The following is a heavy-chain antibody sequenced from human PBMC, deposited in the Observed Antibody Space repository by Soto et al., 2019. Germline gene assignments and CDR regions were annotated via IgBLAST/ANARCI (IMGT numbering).Heavy chain of an antibody. Sequence: PGGSLRLSCAASGFTVSSNYMSWVRQAPGKGLEWVSVIYSGGSTYYADSVKGRFTISRDNSKNTLYLQINSLRAEDTAVYYCASLRGYHYDGIGFYQNDYWGQGTLVTVSS. J-gene: IGHJ4*02. D-gene: IGHD3-22*01. CDR1: GFTVSSNY. CDR3: ASLRGYHYDGIGFYQNDY. V-gene: IGHV3-66*01. CDR2: IYSGGST.